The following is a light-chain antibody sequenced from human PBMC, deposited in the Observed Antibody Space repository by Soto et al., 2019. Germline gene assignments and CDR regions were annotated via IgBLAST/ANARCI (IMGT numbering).Light chain of an antibody. V-gene: IGKV3-11*01. CDR2: DVS. Sequence: EIVLTQSPATLSLSPGERATLSCRASQSVTSYFAWYQQRPGQAPRLLIYDVSNGATGIPARFSGSGSGTDFTLTISSLEAEDFAVYYCQQHSNWPYTFGQGTNIEI. CDR1: QSVTSY. J-gene: IGKJ2*01. CDR3: QQHSNWPYT.